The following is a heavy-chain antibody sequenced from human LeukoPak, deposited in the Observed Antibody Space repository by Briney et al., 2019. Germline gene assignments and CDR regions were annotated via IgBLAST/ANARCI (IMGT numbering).Heavy chain of an antibody. CDR3: AKFGGNSASYWYFDL. CDR1: GFTFSSYG. V-gene: IGHV3-30*18. D-gene: IGHD4-23*01. J-gene: IGHJ2*01. CDR2: ISYDGSNK. Sequence: GRSLRLSCAASGFTFSSYGMHWVRQAPGKGLEWVAVISYDGSNKYYADSVKGRFTISRDNSKNTLYLQMNSLRAEDTAVYYCAKFGGNSASYWYFDLWGRGTLVTVSS.